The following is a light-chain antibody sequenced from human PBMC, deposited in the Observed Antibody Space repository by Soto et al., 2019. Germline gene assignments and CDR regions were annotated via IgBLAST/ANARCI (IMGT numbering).Light chain of an antibody. CDR3: QQYRGWPRT. CDR2: GAS. CDR1: QSVDID. V-gene: IGKV3D-15*01. Sequence: EIVLTQSPGTLSVSPGERVTLSCRASQSVDIDLAWYQQKPGQAPRLLIYGASTRATDMPGRFRGSGAGAEFTLTISSLQSEDSAVYYRQQYRGWPRTFGQGTKVEIK. J-gene: IGKJ1*01.